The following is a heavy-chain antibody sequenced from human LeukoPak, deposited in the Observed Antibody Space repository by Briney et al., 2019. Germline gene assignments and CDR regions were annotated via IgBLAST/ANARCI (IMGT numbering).Heavy chain of an antibody. Sequence: GGSLRLSRAASGITVSSFSMNWVRQAPWKGLEWVSYISSTSTHIYYADSVKGRFTVSRDNAKDSLYLQMNSLRDEDTAVYYCARDLISGDYTFDYWGQGALVTVSS. CDR2: ISSTSTHI. J-gene: IGHJ4*02. CDR1: GITVSSFS. D-gene: IGHD4-11*01. CDR3: ARDLISGDYTFDY. V-gene: IGHV3-21*05.